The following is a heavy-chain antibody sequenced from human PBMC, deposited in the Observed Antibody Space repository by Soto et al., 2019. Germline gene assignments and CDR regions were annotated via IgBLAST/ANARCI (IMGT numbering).Heavy chain of an antibody. CDR2: IYYSGST. D-gene: IGHD5-12*01. V-gene: IGHV4-30-4*01. CDR3: ARAGYSGYDLKGHFDY. CDR1: GGSISSGDYY. Sequence: PSETLSLTCTVSGGSISSGDYYWSWIRQPPGKGLEWIGYIYYSGSTYYNPSLKSRVTISVDTSKNQFSLKLSSVTAADTAVYYCARAGYSGYDLKGHFDYWGQGTLVTVSS. J-gene: IGHJ4*02.